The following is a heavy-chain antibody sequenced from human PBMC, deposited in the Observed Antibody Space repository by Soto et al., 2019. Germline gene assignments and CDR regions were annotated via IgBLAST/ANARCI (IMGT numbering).Heavy chain of an antibody. V-gene: IGHV1-69*13. CDR3: ARGSLSGILAAAADY. Sequence: SVKVSCKASGGTFSSYAISWVRQAPGQGLEWMGGIIPIFGTANYAQKFQGRVTITADESTSTAYMELSSLRSEDTAVYYCARGSLSGILAAAADYWGQGTLVTVSS. CDR2: IIPIFGTA. D-gene: IGHD6-13*01. J-gene: IGHJ4*02. CDR1: GGTFSSYA.